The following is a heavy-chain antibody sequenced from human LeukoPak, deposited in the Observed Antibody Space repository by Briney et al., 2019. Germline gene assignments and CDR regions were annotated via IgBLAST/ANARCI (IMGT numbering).Heavy chain of an antibody. J-gene: IGHJ5*01. V-gene: IGHV3-23*01. CDR1: GFTFSRYS. D-gene: IGHD2-2*01. Sequence: GGSLRLSCAASGFTFSRYSMDWVRQAPGKGLEWVSGISGSGGSTYYADSVKGRFTISRDNTKNTLYLQMNSLRAEDTAVYYCAKDRHAPGRYCSSTSCFPFDSWGQGTLVTVSS. CDR2: ISGSGGST. CDR3: AKDRHAPGRYCSSTSCFPFDS.